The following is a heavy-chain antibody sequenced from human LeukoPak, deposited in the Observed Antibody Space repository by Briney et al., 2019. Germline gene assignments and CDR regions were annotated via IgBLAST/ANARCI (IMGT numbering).Heavy chain of an antibody. V-gene: IGHV4-39*01. Sequence: SETLSLTCTVSGVSIRSNNYYWAWVRQPPGKGLEWIGSIYYTGGTCYNPSLKSRLTVSVDTSKNQFSLKLSSVTAADTAVFYCARQGTFGSGSYPNWFDPWGQGTLVTVSS. CDR2: IYYTGGT. CDR1: GVSIRSNNYY. D-gene: IGHD3-10*01. J-gene: IGHJ5*02. CDR3: ARQGTFGSGSYPNWFDP.